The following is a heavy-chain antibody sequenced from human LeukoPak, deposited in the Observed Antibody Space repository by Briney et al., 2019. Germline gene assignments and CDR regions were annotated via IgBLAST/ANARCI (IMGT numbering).Heavy chain of an antibody. V-gene: IGHV3-11*04. J-gene: IGHJ4*02. Sequence: PGGSLRLSCAASGFTFSDYDMSWIRQAPGRGLEWVSYISTSGRTMYYADSMKGRFTISRDISKNMLYLQMNSLRADDTAVYYCARGAISSWYEDWGQGTLVTVSS. CDR1: GFTFSDYD. CDR2: ISTSGRTM. D-gene: IGHD6-13*01. CDR3: ARGAISSWYED.